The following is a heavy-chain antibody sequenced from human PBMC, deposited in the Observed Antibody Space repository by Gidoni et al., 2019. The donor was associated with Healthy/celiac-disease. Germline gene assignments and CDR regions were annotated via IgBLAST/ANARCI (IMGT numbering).Heavy chain of an antibody. Sequence: QVQLVESGGGVVQPGRSLRLSCAASGFTFSSYAMHWVRQAPGKGLGGVAVISYDGSNKYYADSVKGRFTISRDNSKNTLYLQMNSLRAEDTAVYYCATNDGIQLWQTSYWGQGTLVTVSS. D-gene: IGHD5-18*01. J-gene: IGHJ4*02. V-gene: IGHV3-30*04. CDR3: ATNDGIQLWQTSY. CDR1: GFTFSSYA. CDR2: ISYDGSNK.